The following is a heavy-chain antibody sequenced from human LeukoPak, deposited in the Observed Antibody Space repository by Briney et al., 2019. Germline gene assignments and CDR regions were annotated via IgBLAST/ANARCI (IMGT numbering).Heavy chain of an antibody. CDR3: ARGGSSGWYRGNWFDP. J-gene: IGHJ5*02. D-gene: IGHD6-19*01. CDR2: ISSNGGST. Sequence: GGSLRLSCAASGFTFSSYAMHWVRQAPGKGLEYVSAISSNGGSTYYANSAKGRFTISRDNSKNTLYLQMGSLRAEDMAVYYCARGGSSGWYRGNWFDPWGQGTLVTVSS. V-gene: IGHV3-64*01. CDR1: GFTFSSYA.